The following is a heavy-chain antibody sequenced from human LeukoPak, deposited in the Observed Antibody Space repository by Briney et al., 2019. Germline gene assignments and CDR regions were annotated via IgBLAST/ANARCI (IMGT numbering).Heavy chain of an antibody. Sequence: PGGSLRLSCAASGFTFSDHYMHWVRQPPGKGREGVGRTINKANGYTTQYAPSVRGRFTISSDESKKSLYLQMSSLKPEDTAVYYCVREGSGWWEFDYCGEGSLVTASS. J-gene: IGHJ4*02. CDR1: GFTFSDHY. V-gene: IGHV3-72*01. D-gene: IGHD6-19*01. CDR2: TINKANGYTT. CDR3: VREGSGWWEFDY.